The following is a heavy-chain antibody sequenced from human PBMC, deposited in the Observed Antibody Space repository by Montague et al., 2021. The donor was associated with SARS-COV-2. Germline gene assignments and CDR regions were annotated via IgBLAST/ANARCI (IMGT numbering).Heavy chain of an antibody. Sequence: SETLSLTCTISGYSGSHYYWSFIRQTPGKGLEWIAYIYYSGSTDYNPSLQSRVTISVDTSRNQFSLRLTSVTAADTAVYYCARQLRVRRTWQVGDYNHYGMDVWGQGTTVSVSS. CDR1: GYSGSHYY. J-gene: IGHJ6*02. D-gene: IGHD3-10*01. CDR3: ARQLRVRRTWQVGDYNHYGMDV. CDR2: IYYSGST. V-gene: IGHV4-59*08.